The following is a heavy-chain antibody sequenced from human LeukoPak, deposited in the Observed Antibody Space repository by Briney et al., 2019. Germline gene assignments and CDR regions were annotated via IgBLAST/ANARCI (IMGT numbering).Heavy chain of an antibody. V-gene: IGHV4-61*01. J-gene: IGHJ6*02. CDR3: ARDRSTYYYHYGMDV. CDR1: GGSVSSGSYY. CDR2: IYYSGST. Sequence: PSETLSLTCTVSGGSVSSGSYYWSWIRQPPGKGLEWIGYIYYSGSTNYNPSLKSRVTISVDTSKNQFSLKLSSVTAADTAVYYCARDRSTYYYHYGMDVWGQGTTVTVSS.